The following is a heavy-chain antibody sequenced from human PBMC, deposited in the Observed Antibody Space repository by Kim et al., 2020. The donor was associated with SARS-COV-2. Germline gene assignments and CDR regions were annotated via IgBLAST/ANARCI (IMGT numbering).Heavy chain of an antibody. J-gene: IGHJ6*02. CDR2: ISYDGSNK. CDR1: GFTFSSYG. V-gene: IGHV3-30*03. Sequence: GGSLRLSCAASGFTFSSYGMHWVRQAPGKGLEWVAVISYDGSNKYYADSVKGRFTISRDNSKNTLYLQMNSLRAEDTAVYYCARGSAGFYCSSTSCYGQSLYTDYYYYYGMDVWGQGTTVTVSS. D-gene: IGHD2-2*01. CDR3: ARGSAGFYCSSTSCYGQSLYTDYYYYYGMDV.